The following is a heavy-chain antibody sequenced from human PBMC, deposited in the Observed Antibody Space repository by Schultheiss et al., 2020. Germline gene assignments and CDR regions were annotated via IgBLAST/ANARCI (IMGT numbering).Heavy chain of an antibody. CDR1: GGTFSSYT. V-gene: IGHV1-69*13. D-gene: IGHD5-18*01. J-gene: IGHJ5*02. Sequence: SVKVSCKASGGTFSSYTISWVRQAPGQGLEWMGGIIPIFGTANYAQKFQGRVTITADESTSTAYMELSSLRSEDTAVYYCARDWLGDTAMVPWGQGTLVNVSS. CDR3: ARDWLGDTAMVP. CDR2: IIPIFGTA.